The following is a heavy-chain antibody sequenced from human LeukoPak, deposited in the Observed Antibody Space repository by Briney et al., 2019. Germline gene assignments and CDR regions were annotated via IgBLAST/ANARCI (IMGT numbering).Heavy chain of an antibody. Sequence: ASVKVSCKASGYTFTSYDINWVRQATGQGLAWLGWMNPNSGNTGYAQKFQGRVSMTRNTSISTAYMELSNLRSEDTAVYYCARVAGNCGGDCYRLLYWGQGTLVTVSS. D-gene: IGHD2-21*01. J-gene: IGHJ4*02. CDR1: GYTFTSYD. V-gene: IGHV1-8*01. CDR3: ARVAGNCGGDCYRLLY. CDR2: MNPNSGNT.